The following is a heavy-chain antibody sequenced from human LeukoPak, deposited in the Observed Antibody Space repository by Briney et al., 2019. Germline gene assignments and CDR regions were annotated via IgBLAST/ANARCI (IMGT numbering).Heavy chain of an antibody. CDR3: ALFPGEGDPFDI. CDR2: IYYSGST. J-gene: IGHJ3*02. CDR1: GGSISSGDYY. D-gene: IGHD3-16*01. V-gene: IGHV4-30-4*01. Sequence: MTSQTLSLTCTVSGGSISSGDYYWSWIRQPPGKGLEWIGYIYYSGSTSYNPSLKSRLTISVDTSKNQFSLKLSSVTAADTAVYYCALFPGEGDPFDIWGQGTMVTVSS.